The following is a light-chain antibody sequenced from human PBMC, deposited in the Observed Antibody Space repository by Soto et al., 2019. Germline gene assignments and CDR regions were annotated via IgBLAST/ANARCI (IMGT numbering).Light chain of an antibody. CDR3: QQFHSYPT. Sequence: DIQMTQSPSTLSASVGDRVSITCRASQSINIWLAWYQQKSGKAPKLLIYKASSLESGVPSRFSGSGSGTEFTLTISSLQPDDYATYYCQQFHSYPTFGQGTKVEIK. CDR2: KAS. J-gene: IGKJ1*01. CDR1: QSINIW. V-gene: IGKV1-5*03.